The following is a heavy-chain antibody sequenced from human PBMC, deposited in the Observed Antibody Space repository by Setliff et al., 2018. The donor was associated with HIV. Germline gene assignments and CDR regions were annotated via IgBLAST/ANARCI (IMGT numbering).Heavy chain of an antibody. D-gene: IGHD2-2*01. CDR1: GYSISSSHF. CDR2: IYHSGNT. J-gene: IGHJ2*01. Sequence: SETLSLTCTVSGYSISSSHFWGWIRQPPGKGLEWVGSIYHSGNTHYSPSLKSRVTISVDTSKNQFSLKLSSVTAADTAVYYCARDKTYCNYSRCSRAGWYFDLWGRGTLVTVSS. V-gene: IGHV4-38-2*02. CDR3: ARDKTYCNYSRCSRAGWYFDL.